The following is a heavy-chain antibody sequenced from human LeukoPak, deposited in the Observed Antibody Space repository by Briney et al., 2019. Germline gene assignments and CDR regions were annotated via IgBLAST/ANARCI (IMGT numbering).Heavy chain of an antibody. V-gene: IGHV1-2*02. CDR3: ARDKSGSSGWYSYFDY. CDR2: IDPNSGGT. D-gene: IGHD6-19*01. CDR1: GYTVTGYC. J-gene: IGHJ4*02. Sequence: SVKVSCKSSGYTVTGYCIYWGRQDPGQRLEWMGWIDPNSGGTNYAQKFQGRVTMTRDTSISTVYMELSRLRSDDTAVYYCARDKSGSSGWYSYFDYWGQGTLVTVSS.